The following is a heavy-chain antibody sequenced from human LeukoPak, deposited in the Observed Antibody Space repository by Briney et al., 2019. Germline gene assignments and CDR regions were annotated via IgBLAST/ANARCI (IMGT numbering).Heavy chain of an antibody. CDR2: IYYSGST. J-gene: IGHJ5*02. Sequence: SETLSLTCTVSGGSISSHYWSWIRQPPGKGLEWIGYIYYSGSTNYNPSLKSRVTISVDTSKNQFSLKLSSVTAAGTAVYYCARVYGSGRSDWFDPWGQGTLVTVSS. D-gene: IGHD3-10*01. CDR1: GGSISSHY. V-gene: IGHV4-59*11. CDR3: ARVYGSGRSDWFDP.